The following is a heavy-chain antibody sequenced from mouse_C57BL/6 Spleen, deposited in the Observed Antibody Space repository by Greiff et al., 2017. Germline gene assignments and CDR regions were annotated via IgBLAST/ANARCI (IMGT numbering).Heavy chain of an antibody. CDR3: ARDSSYYSNYPGY. CDR2: INPNYGTH. J-gene: IGHJ2*01. CDR1: GYSFTDYN. Sequence: VQLQQSGPELVKPGASVKISCKASGYSFTDYNMNWVKQSNGKSLEWIGVINPNYGTHNCNQKFKGKATLTVDQSSSTAYMQLNSLTSEYSAVYYGARDSSYYSNYPGYWGQGTTLTVSS. D-gene: IGHD2-5*01. V-gene: IGHV1-39*01.